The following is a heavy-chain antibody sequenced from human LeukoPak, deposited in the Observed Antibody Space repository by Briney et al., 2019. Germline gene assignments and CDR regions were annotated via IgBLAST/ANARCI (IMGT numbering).Heavy chain of an antibody. V-gene: IGHV3-21*01. CDR3: ASYYGSGSYYNTIPFDY. Sequence: GGSLRLSCAASGFTFSSYSMNWVRQAPGKGLEWVSSISSSSSYIYYADSVKGRFTISRDNAKNSLYLQMNSLRAEDTAVYYCASYYGSGSYYNTIPFDYWGQGTLVTVSS. CDR2: ISSSSSYI. D-gene: IGHD3-10*01. CDR1: GFTFSSYS. J-gene: IGHJ4*02.